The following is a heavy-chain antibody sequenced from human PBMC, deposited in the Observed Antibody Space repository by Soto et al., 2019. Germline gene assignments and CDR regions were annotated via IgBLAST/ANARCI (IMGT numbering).Heavy chain of an antibody. J-gene: IGHJ4*02. CDR3: AREIVVARGASYFDY. CDR1: GFTFISYS. Sequence: GGSLRLSCAASGFTFISYSMNWVRQAPGKGLEWVSSISSSSSYIYYADSVKGRFTISRDNAKNSLYLQMNSLRAEDTAVYYCAREIVVARGASYFDYWGPGTLVTVSS. V-gene: IGHV3-21*01. D-gene: IGHD2-2*01. CDR2: ISSSSSYI.